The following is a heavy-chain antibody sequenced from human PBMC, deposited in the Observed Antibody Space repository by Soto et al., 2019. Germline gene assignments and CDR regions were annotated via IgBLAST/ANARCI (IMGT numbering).Heavy chain of an antibody. CDR3: ARDPDIAAAGT. D-gene: IGHD6-13*01. CDR1: GFTFSSYS. V-gene: IGHV3-21*01. Sequence: GGSLRLSCAASGFTFSSYSMNWVRQAPGKGLEWVSSISSSSSYIYYADSVKGRFTISRDNAKNALYLQMNSLRAEDTAVYYCARDPDIAAAGTWGQGTLVTVSS. CDR2: ISSSSSYI. J-gene: IGHJ5*02.